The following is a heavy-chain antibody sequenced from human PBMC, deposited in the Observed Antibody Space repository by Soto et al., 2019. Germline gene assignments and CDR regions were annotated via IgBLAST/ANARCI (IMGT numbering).Heavy chain of an antibody. Sequence: SETLSLTCTVSGGSVSSGSYYWSWIRQPPGKGLEWIGYIYYSGSTNYNPSLKSRVTISVDTSKNQFSLKLSSVTAADTAVYYCAREFPSDYGSSTSCYYFDYWGQGTLVTVSS. D-gene: IGHD2-2*01. CDR3: AREFPSDYGSSTSCYYFDY. V-gene: IGHV4-61*01. CDR1: GGSVSSGSYY. CDR2: IYYSGST. J-gene: IGHJ4*02.